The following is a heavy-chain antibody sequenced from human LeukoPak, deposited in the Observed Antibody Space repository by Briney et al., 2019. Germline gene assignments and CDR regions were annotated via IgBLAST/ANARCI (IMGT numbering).Heavy chain of an antibody. CDR3: ARARTWGYDSSGYYDY. D-gene: IGHD3-22*01. CDR1: GGSISSYY. J-gene: IGHJ4*02. V-gene: IGHV4-4*07. Sequence: SETLSLTCTVSGGSISSYYWSWIRQPAGKGLEWIGRIYTSGSTNYNPSLKSRVTMSVDTSKNQFSLKLSSVTAADTAVYYCARARTWGYDSSGYYDYWGQGTLVTVSS. CDR2: IYTSGST.